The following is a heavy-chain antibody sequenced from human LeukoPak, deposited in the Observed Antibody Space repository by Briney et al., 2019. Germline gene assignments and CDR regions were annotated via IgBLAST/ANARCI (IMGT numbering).Heavy chain of an antibody. CDR3: AREQPHSPRAPGLRAIDY. CDR1: GFTFSSYW. J-gene: IGHJ4*02. D-gene: IGHD1-14*01. V-gene: IGHV3-74*01. CDR2: INSDGSST. Sequence: GGSLSLSCAASGFTFSSYWMHWVRQAPGKGLVWVSRINSDGSSTSYADSVKGRFTISRDNSKNTLYLQMNSLRAEDTAVYYCAREQPHSPRAPGLRAIDYWGQGTLVTVSS.